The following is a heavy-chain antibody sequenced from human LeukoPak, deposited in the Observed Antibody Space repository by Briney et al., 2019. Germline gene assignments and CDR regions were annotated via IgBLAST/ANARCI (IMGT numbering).Heavy chain of an antibody. CDR2: INPNSGGT. D-gene: IGHD5-18*01. CDR1: GYTFTGYY. V-gene: IGHV1-2*02. CDR3: AITYSYGYPNFDY. J-gene: IGHJ4*02. Sequence: ASVKVSCKASGYTFTGYYMHWVRQAPGQGLEWMGWINPNSGGTNYAQKFQGRVTMTRDTSISTAYMELSRLRSDDTAVYYCAITYSYGYPNFDYWGQGTLVTVSS.